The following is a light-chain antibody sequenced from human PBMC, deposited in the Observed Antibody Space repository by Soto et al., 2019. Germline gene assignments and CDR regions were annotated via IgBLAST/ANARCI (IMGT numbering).Light chain of an antibody. CDR3: SSYTSSSTA. J-gene: IGLJ1*01. Sequence: QSVLTQPASVSGSPGQSITISCTGTSSDVGGYNYVSWYQQHPGKAPKLMIYEVSNRPSGVSNRLSGSKSGNTASLTISGLHAEDEADYYCSSYTSSSTAFGTGTKVTVL. CDR1: SSDVGGYNY. V-gene: IGLV2-14*01. CDR2: EVS.